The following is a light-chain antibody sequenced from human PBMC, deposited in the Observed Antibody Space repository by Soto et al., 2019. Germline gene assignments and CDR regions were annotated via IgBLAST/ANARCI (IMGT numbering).Light chain of an antibody. J-gene: IGLJ2*01. CDR2: DNN. CDR1: SSNIENNY. CDR3: GTWDSSMSSGV. V-gene: IGLV1-51*01. Sequence: QSVLTQPPSVSAAPGQKVTISCSGTSSNIENNYVSWYQQLPGTAPTLLIYDNNKRPSGIPDRFSGSKSGTSATLGITGLQTGDEADYYCGTWDSSMSSGVFGGGTKLTVL.